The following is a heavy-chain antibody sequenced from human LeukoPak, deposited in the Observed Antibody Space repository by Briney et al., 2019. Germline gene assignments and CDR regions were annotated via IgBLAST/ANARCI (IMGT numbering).Heavy chain of an antibody. V-gene: IGHV3-30*02. CDR1: GFTFSSYG. CDR3: AKDGASGSYYYYYYYMDV. CDR2: IRYDGSNK. Sequence: PGGSLRLSCAASGFTFSSYGMHWVRQAPGKGLEWVAFIRYDGSNKHYADSVKGRFTISRDNSKNTLYLQMNSLRAEDTAVYYCAKDGASGSYYYYYYYMDVWGKGTTVTISS. D-gene: IGHD1-26*01. J-gene: IGHJ6*03.